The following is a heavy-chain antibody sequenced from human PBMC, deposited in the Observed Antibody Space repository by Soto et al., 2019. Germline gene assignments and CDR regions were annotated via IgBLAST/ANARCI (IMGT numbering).Heavy chain of an antibody. V-gene: IGHV4-39*01. Sequence: QLQLQESGPGLVKPSETLSLTCTVSAGSISSSNYYWGWISHPPGKGLEWMGSIYYSGSTYYNPSRKSRDTISVYTSKNQFSLQLSSVTAADTAVYYCARQRSTYYDFWSGYQPFVYWGQGTLVTVSS. CDR3: ARQRSTYYDFWSGYQPFVY. D-gene: IGHD3-3*01. CDR2: IYYSGST. J-gene: IGHJ4*02. CDR1: AGSISSSNYY.